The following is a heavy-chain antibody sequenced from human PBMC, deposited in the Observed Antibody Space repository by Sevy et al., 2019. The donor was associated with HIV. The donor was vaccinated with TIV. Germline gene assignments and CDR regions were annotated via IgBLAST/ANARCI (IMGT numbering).Heavy chain of an antibody. CDR2: ISSSSSYI. V-gene: IGHV3-21*01. CDR1: GFTFSSSN. CDR3: ARDEATGIAFDI. J-gene: IGHJ3*02. D-gene: IGHD5-12*01. Sequence: GGSLRLSCAASGFTFSSSNMNWVRQAPGKGLEWVSSISSSSSYIYYADSLKGRLTISRDNAKNSLYLQMNSLSAEDTAVYYCARDEATGIAFDIWGQGTMVTVSS.